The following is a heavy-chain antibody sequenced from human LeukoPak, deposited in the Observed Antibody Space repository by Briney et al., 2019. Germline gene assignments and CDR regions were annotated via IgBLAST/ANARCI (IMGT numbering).Heavy chain of an antibody. CDR2: LSYTGKT. J-gene: IGHJ4*02. D-gene: IGHD3-9*01. CDR1: GASVSSSH. Sequence: NSSETLSLTCVVSGASVSSSHWNWIRQLPGKGLEWIGCLSYTGKTDYNPSLSGRVTMSLGTSNNQVPLTLRSVTAADTAVYYCSEGYFEPFAHWGQGILVAVSS. CDR3: SEGYFEPFAH. V-gene: IGHV4-59*02.